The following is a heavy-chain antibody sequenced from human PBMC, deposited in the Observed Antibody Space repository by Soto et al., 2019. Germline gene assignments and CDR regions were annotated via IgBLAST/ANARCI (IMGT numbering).Heavy chain of an antibody. Sequence: GGSLRLSCTTSGFTLGDYAMSWFRQTPGKGLEWVGFVRTYAYGETTEYAASVKGRFTVGRDNSRSTAYLHMSSLKTEDTGVYFCSRDCPCGLGYCTNGACFPNDFWGQGTLVTVSS. J-gene: IGHJ4*02. V-gene: IGHV3-49*03. CDR2: VRTYAYGETT. CDR1: GFTLGDYA. CDR3: SRDCPCGLGYCTNGACFPNDF. D-gene: IGHD2-8*01.